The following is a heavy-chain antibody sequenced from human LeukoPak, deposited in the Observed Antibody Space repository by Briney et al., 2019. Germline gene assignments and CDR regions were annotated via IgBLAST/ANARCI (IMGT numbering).Heavy chain of an antibody. CDR3: ATVSGDYGMDA. J-gene: IGHJ6*02. V-gene: IGHV4-34*01. CDR1: GGSFSGYY. D-gene: IGHD6-25*01. CDR2: INHSGST. Sequence: SETLSLTCAVYGGSFSGYYWSWIRQPPGKGLEWIGEINHSGSTNYNPSLKSRVTISVDTSKNQFSLKLSSVTAADTAVYYCATVSGDYGMDAWGQGTTVTVSS.